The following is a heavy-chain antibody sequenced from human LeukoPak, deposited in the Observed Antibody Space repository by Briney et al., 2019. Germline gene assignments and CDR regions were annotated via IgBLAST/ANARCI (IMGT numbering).Heavy chain of an antibody. CDR2: ISSSGSTI. J-gene: IGHJ4*02. D-gene: IGHD3-10*01. CDR1: GFTFSSYE. Sequence: GGPLRLSCAASGFTFSSYEMNWVRQAPGKGLEWVSYISSSGSTIYYADSVKGRFTISRDNAKNSLYLQMNSLRAEDTAVYYCARARVVRGICDYWGQGTLVTVSS. V-gene: IGHV3-48*03. CDR3: ARARVVRGICDY.